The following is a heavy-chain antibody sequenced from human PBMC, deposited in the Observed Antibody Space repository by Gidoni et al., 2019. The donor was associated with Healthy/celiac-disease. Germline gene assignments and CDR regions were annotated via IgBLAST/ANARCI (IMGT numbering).Heavy chain of an antibody. V-gene: IGHV3-30*01. J-gene: IGHJ6*02. CDR2: ISYDGSNK. Sequence: QVQLVESGGGVVQPGRSLRLSCAASGFTFSSYAMHWVRQAPGKGLEWVAVISYDGSNKYYADSVKGRFTISRDNSKNTLYLQMNSLRAEDTAVYYCAREQQQLVFDYYYGMDVWGQGTTVTVSS. CDR1: GFTFSSYA. D-gene: IGHD6-13*01. CDR3: AREQQQLVFDYYYGMDV.